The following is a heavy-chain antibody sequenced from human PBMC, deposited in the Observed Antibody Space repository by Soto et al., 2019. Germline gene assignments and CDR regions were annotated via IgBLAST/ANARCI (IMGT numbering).Heavy chain of an antibody. D-gene: IGHD3-10*01. CDR3: ARSYGSGYRAFDS. Sequence: QVQLVQSGAEVKKPGSSVRVSCKASGDTFNFYSINWVRQAPGLGLEWMGRINPILSMSNYAPRFQGRVTMTADKSTSTAYMELSSLRSEDTAMYYCARSYGSGYRAFDSWGQGALVTVS. J-gene: IGHJ5*01. V-gene: IGHV1-69*02. CDR1: GDTFNFYS. CDR2: INPILSMS.